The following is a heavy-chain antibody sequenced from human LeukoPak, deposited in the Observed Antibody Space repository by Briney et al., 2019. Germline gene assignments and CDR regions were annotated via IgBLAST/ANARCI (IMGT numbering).Heavy chain of an antibody. J-gene: IGHJ4*02. CDR2: IYYSGST. CDR3: ARGGPSSGWPAPLGYY. D-gene: IGHD6-19*01. V-gene: IGHV4-31*03. Sequence: PSQTLSLTCTVSGGSISSGGYYWSWIRQPPGKGLEWIGYIYYSGSTYYNPSLKSRVTISVDTSKNQFSLKLSSVTAADTAVYYCARGGPSSGWPAPLGYYWGQGTLVTVSS. CDR1: GGSISSGGYY.